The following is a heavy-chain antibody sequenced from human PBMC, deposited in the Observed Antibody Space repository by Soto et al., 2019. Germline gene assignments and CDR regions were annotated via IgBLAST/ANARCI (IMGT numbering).Heavy chain of an antibody. CDR3: AKKPPRAIQGWAFGMDV. J-gene: IGHJ6*02. CDR2: TFTGGST. Sequence: EVQLVETGGGLIQPGGSLRLSCLASGFSVTTNYIIWVRQPPGKGLEWVSTTFTGGSTHYADSVKGRFSISRDNSKNTVDLQMNNLRGEDTAVDYGAKKPPRAIQGWAFGMDVWGQGTTVAVSS. CDR1: GFSVTTNY. V-gene: IGHV3-53*02. D-gene: IGHD1-26*01.